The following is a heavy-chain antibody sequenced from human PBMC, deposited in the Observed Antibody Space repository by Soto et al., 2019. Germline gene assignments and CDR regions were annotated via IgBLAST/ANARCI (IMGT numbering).Heavy chain of an antibody. CDR1: GYTFTSYG. V-gene: IGHV1-18*01. Sequence: QVQLVQSGAEVKKPGASVKVSCKASGYTFTSYGISWVRQAPGQGLEWMGWISAYNGNTNYAQKLQGRVTMTTDTSTSTAYMELRSLRSEDTAVYYCARVGPEMITFGGFIPVGAFDIWGQGTMVTVSS. CDR3: ARVGPEMITFGGFIPVGAFDI. J-gene: IGHJ3*02. D-gene: IGHD3-16*02. CDR2: ISAYNGNT.